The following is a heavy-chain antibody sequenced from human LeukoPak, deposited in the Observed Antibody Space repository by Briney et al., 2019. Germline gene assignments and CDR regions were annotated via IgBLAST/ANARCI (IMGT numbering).Heavy chain of an antibody. D-gene: IGHD3-22*01. CDR3: AKATGRITMIVVDY. CDR2: ISYDGSNK. V-gene: IGHV3-30-3*01. CDR1: GFTFSSYA. Sequence: GGSLRLSCAASGFTFSSYAMHWVRQAPGKGLEWVAVISYDGSNKYYADSVKGRFTISRDNSKNTLYLQMNSLRVEDTAVYYCAKATGRITMIVVDYWGQGTLVTVSS. J-gene: IGHJ4*02.